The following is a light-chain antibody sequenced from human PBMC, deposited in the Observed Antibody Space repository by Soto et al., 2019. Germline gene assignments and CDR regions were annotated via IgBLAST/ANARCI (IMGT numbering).Light chain of an antibody. CDR1: QSVSSN. V-gene: IGKV3-15*01. J-gene: IGKJ2*01. CDR3: KQYNNWPQT. Sequence: EIVMTQSPATLSVSPGERATLSCRASQSVSSNLAWYQQKSGQAPRLLIYGASTRATGIPARFSGSGSGTEFTLTISSLQSEDFAVYYCKQYNNWPQTFGQGTKLEIK. CDR2: GAS.